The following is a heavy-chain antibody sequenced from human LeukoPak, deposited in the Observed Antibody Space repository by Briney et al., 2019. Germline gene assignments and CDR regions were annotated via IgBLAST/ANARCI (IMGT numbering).Heavy chain of an antibody. J-gene: IGHJ4*02. CDR1: GGSITVYY. CDR3: ARLISGVAGTYFYY. V-gene: IGHV4-59*01. CDR2: IYNIGST. D-gene: IGHD6-19*01. Sequence: PSETLSLTCTVSGGSITVYYWSWIRQPPGKGLEWIGYIYNIGSTNYNPSLKSRVTISVDRSQNQVSLKLSSVTAADTAVYYCARLISGVAGTYFYYSGQGTLVTVSS.